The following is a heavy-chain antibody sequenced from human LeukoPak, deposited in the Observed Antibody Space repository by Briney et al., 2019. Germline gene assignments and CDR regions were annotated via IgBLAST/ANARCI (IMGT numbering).Heavy chain of an antibody. CDR3: ARGGYSYGYEFDY. Sequence: GGSLRLSCAASGFTVSSNYMSWVRQAPGKGLEWVSVIYSGGSTYYADSVKGRFTISRDNSKNTLYLQMNSLRAEDTAVYCCARGGYSYGYEFDYWGQGTLVTVSS. CDR1: GFTVSSNY. V-gene: IGHV3-66*02. D-gene: IGHD5-18*01. CDR2: IYSGGST. J-gene: IGHJ4*02.